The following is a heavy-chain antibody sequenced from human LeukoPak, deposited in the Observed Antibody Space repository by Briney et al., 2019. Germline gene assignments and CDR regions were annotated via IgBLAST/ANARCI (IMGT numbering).Heavy chain of an antibody. J-gene: IGHJ5*02. V-gene: IGHV3-NL1*01. CDR3: ARSLYGDYANWFDP. CDR2: IYSGGST. D-gene: IGHD4-17*01. CDR1: RFSFSTYG. Sequence: PGGSLRLSCAASRFSFSTYGMHWVRQAPGKGLEWVSVIYSGGSTYYADSVKGRFTISRDNSKNTLYLQMNSLRAEDTAVYYCARSLYGDYANWFDPWGQGTLVTVSS.